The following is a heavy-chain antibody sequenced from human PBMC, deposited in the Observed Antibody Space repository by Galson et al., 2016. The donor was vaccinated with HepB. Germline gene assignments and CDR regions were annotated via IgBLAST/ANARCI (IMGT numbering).Heavy chain of an antibody. D-gene: IGHD2-21*02. Sequence: SLRLSCAASGFTFTTYAFHWVRQAPGKGLEWVSGISYDGKNKNYADSVRGRFTISRDTSKNTLYLQMNSLRAEDTAVYYCAREGDPRGDSFDIWGQGTMVTVSS. J-gene: IGHJ3*02. CDR2: ISYDGKNK. CDR1: GFTFTTYA. CDR3: AREGDPRGDSFDI. V-gene: IGHV3-30*04.